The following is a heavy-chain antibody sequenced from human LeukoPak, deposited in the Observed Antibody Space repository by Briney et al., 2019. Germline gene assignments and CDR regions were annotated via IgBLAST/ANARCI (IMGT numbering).Heavy chain of an antibody. CDR2: IYSGGDT. Sequence: PGGSLRLSCAASGFTVSDNYMSWVRQAPGKGLEWVSAIYSGGDTYYADSVKGRFTISRDNSKKTLYLQMNSLRAEDAAVYYCARDQGGYYGSGSYFDYWGQGTLVTVSS. CDR1: GFTVSDNY. CDR3: ARDQGGYYGSGSYFDY. D-gene: IGHD3-10*01. V-gene: IGHV3-66*01. J-gene: IGHJ4*02.